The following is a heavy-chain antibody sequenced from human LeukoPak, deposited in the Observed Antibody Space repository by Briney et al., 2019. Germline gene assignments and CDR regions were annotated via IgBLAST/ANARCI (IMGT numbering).Heavy chain of an antibody. J-gene: IGHJ5*01. Sequence: GGSLRLSCSASGFTFSSYAMHWVRQAPGKGLEYVSAISSNGGSTFYADSVKGRFTISRDNSKNTLYLQMSSLRAEDTAVYYCVKVGTRGWYASWGQGTLVTVSS. D-gene: IGHD2-2*01. CDR1: GFTFSSYA. CDR2: ISSNGGST. CDR3: VKVGTRGWYAS. V-gene: IGHV3-64D*08.